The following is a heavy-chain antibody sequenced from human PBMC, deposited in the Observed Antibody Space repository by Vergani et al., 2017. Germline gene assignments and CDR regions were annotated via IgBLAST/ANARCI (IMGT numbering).Heavy chain of an antibody. CDR2: IDHTGRP. CDR1: GGSFTSYH. D-gene: IGHD4-11*01. Sequence: QVQLQQWGGGLLKPSETLSLTCVVNGGSFTSYHWTWIRQPQAEGLEWVGDIDHTGRPDYNPSLKSRLTMSVDKSRNQFYLTLKSVTATDTTIYFCARVNTETNGHLYYYYYRDVWGQGTAVTVS. V-gene: IGHV4-34*01. J-gene: IGHJ6*03. CDR3: ARVNTETNGHLYYYYYRDV.